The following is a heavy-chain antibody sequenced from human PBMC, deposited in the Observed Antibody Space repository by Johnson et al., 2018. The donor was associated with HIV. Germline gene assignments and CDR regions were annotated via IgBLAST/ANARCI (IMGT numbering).Heavy chain of an antibody. CDR3: VKDLYCIDGVYRTDAFDI. D-gene: IGHD2-8*01. J-gene: IGHJ3*02. Sequence: EMQLVESGGGLVQPGGSLRLSCAASGFTFSSYAMSWVRQAPGKGLEWVSAISGSGGSTYYADSVKGRFTISRDNSKNTLYLQMNSLGVEDTAIYYCVKDLYCIDGVYRTDAFDIWGQGTMVTASA. CDR1: GFTFSSYA. CDR2: ISGSGGST. V-gene: IGHV3-23*04.